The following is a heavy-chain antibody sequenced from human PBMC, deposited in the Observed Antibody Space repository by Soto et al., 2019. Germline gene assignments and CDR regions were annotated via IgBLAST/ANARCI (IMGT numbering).Heavy chain of an antibody. CDR3: ARGLWLQHCDY. Sequence: AASVKVSCKASGGTFSSYAISWLRQAPGQGLEWMGGIIPIFGTANYAQKFQGRVTITADKSTSTAYMELSSLRSEDTAVYYCARGLWLQHCDYWGQGTLVTVSS. V-gene: IGHV1-69*06. CDR2: IIPIFGTA. D-gene: IGHD5-12*01. CDR1: GGTFSSYA. J-gene: IGHJ4*02.